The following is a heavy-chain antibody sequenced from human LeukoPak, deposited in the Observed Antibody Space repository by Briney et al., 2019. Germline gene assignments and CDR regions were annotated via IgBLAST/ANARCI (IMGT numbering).Heavy chain of an antibody. D-gene: IGHD3-10*01. CDR3: ARDRWYYGSYFDY. V-gene: IGHV3-74*01. CDR1: GFTFSNYW. CDR2: ISTDGKST. Sequence: GGSLRLSCVASGFTFSNYWMLWVRQAPGKGLMWVSLISTDGKSTRYAESVKGRFTISRDNAKNSLYLQMNSLRAEDTAVYYCARDRWYYGSYFDYWGQGTLVAVSS. J-gene: IGHJ4*02.